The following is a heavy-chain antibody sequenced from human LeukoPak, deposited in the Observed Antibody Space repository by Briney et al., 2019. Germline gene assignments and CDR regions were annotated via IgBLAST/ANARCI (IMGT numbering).Heavy chain of an antibody. J-gene: IGHJ4*02. CDR1: GFTFSSYA. CDR2: ISSSSSYI. Sequence: GGSLRLSCAASGFTFSSYAMNWVRQAPGKGLEWVSSISSSSSYIYYADSVKGRFTISRDNAKNSLYLQMNSLRAEDTAVYYCARAYLPEAAAAYWGQGTLVTVSS. V-gene: IGHV3-21*01. CDR3: ARAYLPEAAAAY. D-gene: IGHD6-13*01.